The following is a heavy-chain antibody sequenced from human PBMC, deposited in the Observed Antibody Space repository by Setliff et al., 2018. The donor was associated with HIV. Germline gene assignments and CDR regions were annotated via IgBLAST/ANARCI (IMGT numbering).Heavy chain of an antibody. CDR1: GFTFDDYG. V-gene: IGHV3-23*01. J-gene: IGHJ3*02. Sequence: GGSLRLSCATSGFTFDDYGMSWVRQAPGKGLEWVSGISGSGTSTYYADSVKGRFTISRDNSKNTLYLQMNSLRAEDTAVYYCAKSTGTSHASFSFEIWGQGTMVTISS. CDR3: AKSTGTSHASFSFEI. D-gene: IGHD3-3*01. CDR2: ISGSGTST.